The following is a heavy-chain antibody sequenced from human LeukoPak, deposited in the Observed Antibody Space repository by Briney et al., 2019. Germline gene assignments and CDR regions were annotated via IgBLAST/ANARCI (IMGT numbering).Heavy chain of an antibody. D-gene: IGHD6-19*01. J-gene: IGHJ4*02. V-gene: IGHV3-30*02. CDR3: AKVGSGWYLIEY. Sequence: GGSLRLSCATSGFTFRIYGMHWVRQAPGRGLEGVAFIRYDGTSQDYGDCEKGRFTISRDNSKNMVYLQMNSLRAEDKAVYYCAKVGSGWYLIEYWGQGTLATVPS. CDR2: IRYDGTSQ. CDR1: GFTFRIYG.